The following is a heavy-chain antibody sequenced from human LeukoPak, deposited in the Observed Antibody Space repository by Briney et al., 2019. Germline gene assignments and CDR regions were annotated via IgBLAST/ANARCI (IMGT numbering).Heavy chain of an antibody. CDR3: ARRPVRAAAGSYFDY. J-gene: IGHJ4*02. CDR1: GYTFTGYY. V-gene: IGHV1-8*02. CDR2: MNPNSGNT. D-gene: IGHD6-13*01. Sequence: GASVKVSCKASGYTFTGYYMHWVRQATGQGLEWMGWMNPNSGNTGYAQKFQGRVTMTRNTSISTAYMELSSLRSEDTAVYYCARRPVRAAAGSYFDYWGQGTLVTVSS.